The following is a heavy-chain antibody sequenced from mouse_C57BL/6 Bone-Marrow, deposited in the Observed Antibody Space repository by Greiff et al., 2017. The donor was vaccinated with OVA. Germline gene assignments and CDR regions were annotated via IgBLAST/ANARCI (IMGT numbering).Heavy chain of an antibody. V-gene: IGHV1-82*01. CDR1: GYAFSSSW. Sequence: QVQLQQSGPELVKPGASVKISCKASGYAFSSSWMNWVKQRPGKGLEWIGRIYPGDGDTNYNGKFKGKATLTADKSSSTAYMQLSSLTSEDSAVYFCARVGNYYTPAWFAYWGQGTLVTVSA. D-gene: IGHD2-12*01. CDR2: IYPGDGDT. J-gene: IGHJ3*01. CDR3: ARVGNYYTPAWFAY.